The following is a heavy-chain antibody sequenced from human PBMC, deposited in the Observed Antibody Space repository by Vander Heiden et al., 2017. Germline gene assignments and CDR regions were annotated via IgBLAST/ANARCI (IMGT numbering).Heavy chain of an antibody. CDR3: TTESGDWFDP. Sequence: EVQLVESGGGLVKPGGSLRLSCAASGFTFSTAWMYWVRQAPGRGLEWVGRIKSKTDGGTTDYAAPVKGRFTISRDDSKNTLYLQMSSLKTEDTAVYYCTTESGDWFDPWGQGTLVTVSS. CDR1: GFTFSTAW. CDR2: IKSKTDGGTT. J-gene: IGHJ5*02. V-gene: IGHV3-15*07.